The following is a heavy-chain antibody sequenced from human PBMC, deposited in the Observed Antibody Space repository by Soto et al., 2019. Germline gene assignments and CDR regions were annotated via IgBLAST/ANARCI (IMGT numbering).Heavy chain of an antibody. V-gene: IGHV4-59*01. Sequence: QVRLQESGPGLVKPSENLSLTCTVSGGSIRSYYWSWIRQAPGKGLGWIGYLYNSGSTVYNPSLKSRVTISVDTSKNQLSLKLNSVTAADTAVYYCARDLWGYCGTDCYPLDVWGQGTTVTVSS. D-gene: IGHD2-21*02. CDR2: LYNSGST. CDR1: GGSIRSYY. CDR3: ARDLWGYCGTDCYPLDV. J-gene: IGHJ6*02.